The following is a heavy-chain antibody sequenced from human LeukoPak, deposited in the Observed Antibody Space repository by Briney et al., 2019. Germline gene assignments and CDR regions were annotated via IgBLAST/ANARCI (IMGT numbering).Heavy chain of an antibody. V-gene: IGHV4-39*01. D-gene: IGHD5-18*01. CDR1: AGSISRSSHY. CDR2: SYYSGTT. Sequence: PSETLSLTCTVSAGSISRSSHYRGWIRQPPGKGLEWIGSSYYSGTTYYNPSLRSRVTISVDTSKNQFSLKLSAVTAADTAVYYWATDTSMDPFWGQGTLVTVSS. J-gene: IGHJ4*02. CDR3: ATDTSMDPF.